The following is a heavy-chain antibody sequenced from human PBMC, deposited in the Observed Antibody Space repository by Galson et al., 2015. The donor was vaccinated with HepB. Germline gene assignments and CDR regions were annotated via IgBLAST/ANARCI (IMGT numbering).Heavy chain of an antibody. D-gene: IGHD5-12*01. CDR3: ARFSGYDGAFDI. CDR1: GGSISSYY. V-gene: IGHV4-59*01. CDR2: IYSSGST. J-gene: IGHJ3*02. Sequence: SETLSLTCTVSGGSISSYYWSWIRQPPGKGLEWIGYIYSSGSTNYNPSLKSRVTISVDTSESQFSLKLNSVTAADTAVYYCARFSGYDGAFDIWGQGTMVSVSS.